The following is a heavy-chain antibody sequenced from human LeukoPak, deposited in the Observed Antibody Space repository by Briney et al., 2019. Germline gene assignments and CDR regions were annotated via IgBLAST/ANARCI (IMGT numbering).Heavy chain of an antibody. CDR2: ISGSGGST. CDR1: GFTFSSYA. J-gene: IGHJ3*02. V-gene: IGHV3-23*01. CDR3: AKDLITMIVVADVFDI. D-gene: IGHD3-22*01. Sequence: GGSLRLSCAASGFTFSSYAMSWVRQAPGKGLEWVSAISGSGGSTYYADSVKGRFTISRDNSKNTLYLQMNSLRAEDTAVYYCAKDLITMIVVADVFDIWGQGTMVTVSS.